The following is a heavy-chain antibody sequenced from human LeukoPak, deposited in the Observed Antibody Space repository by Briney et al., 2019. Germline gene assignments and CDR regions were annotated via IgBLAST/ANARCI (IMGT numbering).Heavy chain of an antibody. CDR1: GFTFNTYA. D-gene: IGHD3-3*01. J-gene: IGHJ4*02. Sequence: GGSLRLSCAASGFTFNTYAMNWVRQAPGKGLEWVSAISGSDGTTFYAASVKGRFTISRDNSKNMLYLQMNSLRAEDTAVYYCVPGMGAITSHRVVTYFDYWGQGTLVTVSS. CDR3: VPGMGAITSHRVVTYFDY. V-gene: IGHV3-23*01. CDR2: ISGSDGTT.